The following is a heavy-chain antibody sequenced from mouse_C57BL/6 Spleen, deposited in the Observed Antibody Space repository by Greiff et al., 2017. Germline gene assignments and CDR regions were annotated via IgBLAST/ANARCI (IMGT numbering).Heavy chain of an antibody. V-gene: IGHV1-82*01. CDR3: ARCYYDYGYFDY. CDR2: IYPGDGDS. D-gene: IGHD2-4*01. J-gene: IGHJ2*01. CDR1: GYAFSSSW. Sequence: QVHVKQSGPELVKPGASVKISCKASGYAFSSSWMNWVKQRHGKVLDWIGRIYPGDGDSNYTGKFKGKATLTADKSSSTAYMQLSILTSEDSAVYFCARCYYDYGYFDYWGQGTTLTVCS.